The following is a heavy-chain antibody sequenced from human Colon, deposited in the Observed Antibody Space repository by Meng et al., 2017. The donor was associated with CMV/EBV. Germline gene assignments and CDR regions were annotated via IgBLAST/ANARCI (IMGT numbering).Heavy chain of an antibody. V-gene: IGHV4-31*03. CDR2: IYYSGTT. Sequence: SETLSLTCSVFGDSISSGGYYWSWIRQHPGKGLEWIGYIYYSGTTYFNPSLKSRVTISLDTSKNQFSLRLTSVTAADTAVYYCVRDVESWWFDPWGQGTLVTVSS. D-gene: IGHD1-1*01. CDR1: GDSISSGGYY. CDR3: VRDVESWWFDP. J-gene: IGHJ5*02.